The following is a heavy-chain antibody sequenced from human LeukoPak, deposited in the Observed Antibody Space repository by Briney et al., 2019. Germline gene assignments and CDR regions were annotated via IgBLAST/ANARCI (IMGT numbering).Heavy chain of an antibody. V-gene: IGHV4-61*01. CDR2: IYYSGST. CDR3: ARALLKDWEPTTYYFDY. Sequence: SETLSLTCTVSGGSISGSSYYWSWIRQPPGKGLEWIGYIYYSGSTNYNPSLKSRVTISVDTSKNQFSLKLSSVTAADTAVYYCARALLKDWEPTTYYFDYWGQGTLVTVSS. CDR1: GGSISGSSYY. J-gene: IGHJ4*02. D-gene: IGHD1-26*01.